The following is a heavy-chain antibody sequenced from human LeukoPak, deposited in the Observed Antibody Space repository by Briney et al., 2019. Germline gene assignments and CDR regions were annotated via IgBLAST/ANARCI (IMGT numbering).Heavy chain of an antibody. CDR3: ANDHNPFRGPTY. V-gene: IGHV3-30*02. D-gene: IGHD3-10*01. CDR2: IRYDGSNK. CDR1: GFTFSSYG. Sequence: TGGSLRLSCAASGFTFSSYGMHWVRQAPGKGLEWVAFIRYDGSNKYYADSVKGRFTISRDNSKNTLYLQMNSLRAEDTAVYYCANDHNPFRGPTYWGQGTLVTVSS. J-gene: IGHJ4*02.